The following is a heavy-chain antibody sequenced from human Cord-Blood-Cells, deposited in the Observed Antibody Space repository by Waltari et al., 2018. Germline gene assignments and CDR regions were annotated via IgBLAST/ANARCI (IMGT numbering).Heavy chain of an antibody. D-gene: IGHD6-6*01. CDR3: ARTIAARLYWYFDL. CDR2: MNPNSGNT. V-gene: IGHV1-8*03. Sequence: QVQLVQSGAEVKKPGASVKVSCKASGYTFTSYYINWVRQATGQGLEWMGWMNPNSGNTGYAQKFQGRVTITRNTSISTAYMELSSLRSEDTAVYYCARTIAARLYWYFDLWGRGTLVTVSS. CDR1: GYTFTSYY. J-gene: IGHJ2*01.